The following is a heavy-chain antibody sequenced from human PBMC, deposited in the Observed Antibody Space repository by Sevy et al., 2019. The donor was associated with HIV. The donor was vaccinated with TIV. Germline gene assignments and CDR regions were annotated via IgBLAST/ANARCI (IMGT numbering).Heavy chain of an antibody. CDR2: MSYNANS. Sequence: SETLSLTCTVSGGSINNKAYYWAWIRQPPGKGLEWIGSMSYNANSYYNPSLNCRVTISLDTSKNQFSLRLTFVTAADTDVYYCARRLAAAGGGNEYFQPWGQGTLVTVSS. J-gene: IGHJ1*01. V-gene: IGHV4-39*01. D-gene: IGHD6-13*01. CDR3: ARRLAAAGGGNEYFQP. CDR1: GGSINNKAYY.